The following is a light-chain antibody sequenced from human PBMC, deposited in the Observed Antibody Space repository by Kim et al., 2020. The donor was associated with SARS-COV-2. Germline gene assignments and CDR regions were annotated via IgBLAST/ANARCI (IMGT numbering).Light chain of an antibody. J-gene: IGKJ5*01. Sequence: ASVGDRVTITCSSSQDISNDLGWYQQNPGGAPKRLIYGASSLQSGIPSRFSGSGSGTEFTLTISSLQPEDFATYSCLQHHTYPIPFGQGTRVEIK. V-gene: IGKV1-17*01. CDR1: QDISND. CDR3: LQHHTYPIP. CDR2: GAS.